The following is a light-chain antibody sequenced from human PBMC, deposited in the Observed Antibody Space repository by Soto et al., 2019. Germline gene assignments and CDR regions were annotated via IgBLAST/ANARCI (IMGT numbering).Light chain of an antibody. CDR3: QQYGSSPRT. V-gene: IGKV3-20*01. J-gene: IGKJ1*01. Sequence: EIVLTQSPGTLSLSPGERATLSCRASQSVSSSYLAWYQQKPGQAPRLLIYDASSRATGIPDRFSGSGSGTDSTLTISRLEPEDFAVYSCQQYGSSPRTFGQGTKVELQ. CDR1: QSVSSSY. CDR2: DAS.